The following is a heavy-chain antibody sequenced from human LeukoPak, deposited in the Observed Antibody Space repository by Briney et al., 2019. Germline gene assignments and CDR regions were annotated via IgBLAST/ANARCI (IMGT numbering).Heavy chain of an antibody. V-gene: IGHV1-69*05. J-gene: IGHJ4*02. Sequence: SVKASYKASGHPFTRYGTSWVRQAPGQGLEWMGGTLPICGTGNYAQKFQGRVTITTDESTSTAYMELSSLRSEDTAVYYCARVTPLAYCGGDCYVFDYWGQGTLVTVSS. CDR1: GHPFTRYG. CDR3: ARVTPLAYCGGDCYVFDY. D-gene: IGHD2-21*01. CDR2: TLPICGTG.